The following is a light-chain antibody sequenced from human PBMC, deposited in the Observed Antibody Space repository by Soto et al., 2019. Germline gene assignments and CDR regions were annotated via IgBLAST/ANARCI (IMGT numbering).Light chain of an antibody. CDR1: SSNIGLNT. CDR3: VAWDDSLNGYV. Sequence: QSVLTQPPSASGTPGQRVTISCSGSSSNIGLNTVTWYQHLPRAAPKLLIYTNDQRPSGVPDRFSASKSGTAASLAISGLLSEDDADYYCVAWDDSLNGYVFGTGTKVTVL. J-gene: IGLJ1*01. CDR2: TND. V-gene: IGLV1-44*01.